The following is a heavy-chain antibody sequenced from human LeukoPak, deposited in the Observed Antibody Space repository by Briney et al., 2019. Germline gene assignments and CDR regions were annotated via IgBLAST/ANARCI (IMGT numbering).Heavy chain of an antibody. CDR2: IKYDGSEQ. D-gene: IGHD3-10*01. Sequence: PGGSLRLSCAASGFSFTSYWMSWMRQAPGKGLQWVANIKYDGSEQYYVDSVKGRFTISRDNSKNTLYLQMNSLRAEDTAVYYCAKGRGHFDYWGQATLVTVYS. CDR1: GFSFTSYW. CDR3: AKGRGHFDY. J-gene: IGHJ4*02. V-gene: IGHV3-7*03.